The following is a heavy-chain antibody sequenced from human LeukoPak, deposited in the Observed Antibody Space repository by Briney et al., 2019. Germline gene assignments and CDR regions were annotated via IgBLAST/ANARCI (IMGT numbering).Heavy chain of an antibody. D-gene: IGHD6-13*01. Sequence: PSETLSLTCAVYGGSFSGYYWSWIRQPPGKGLEWIGEINHSGSTNYNPSLKSRVTIPVDTSKNQFSLKLSSVTAADTAVYYCARGSSSWLPRGRPRPFDPWGQGTLVTVSS. CDR3: ARGSSSWLPRGRPRPFDP. CDR1: GGSFSGYY. CDR2: INHSGST. J-gene: IGHJ5*02. V-gene: IGHV4-34*01.